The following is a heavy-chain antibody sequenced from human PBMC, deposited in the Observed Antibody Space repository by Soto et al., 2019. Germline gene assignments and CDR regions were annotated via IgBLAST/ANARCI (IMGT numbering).Heavy chain of an antibody. CDR3: ARAQTTVTTLGY. Sequence: GGSLRLSCAASGFTFSSYSMNWVRQAPGKGLEWVSSISSSSSYIYYADSVKGRFTISRDNAKNSLYLQMNSLRAEDTAVYYCARAQTTVTTLGYWGQGTLVTVSS. CDR2: ISSSSSYI. J-gene: IGHJ4*02. V-gene: IGHV3-21*01. CDR1: GFTFSSYS. D-gene: IGHD4-17*01.